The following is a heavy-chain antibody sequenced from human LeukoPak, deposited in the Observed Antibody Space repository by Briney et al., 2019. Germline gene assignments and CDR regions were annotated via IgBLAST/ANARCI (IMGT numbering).Heavy chain of an antibody. Sequence: GGSLRLSCAASGFTFSSYWMHWVRQTPGGGLVWVSRINGDGSSTSYADSVKGRFTLSRDNAKNKLYLQMNSLRAEDTAVYYCAVGTKPLAYLVFDYWGQGALVTVSS. CDR2: INGDGSST. V-gene: IGHV3-74*01. J-gene: IGHJ4*02. CDR1: GFTFSSYW. D-gene: IGHD1-7*01. CDR3: AVGTKPLAYLVFDY.